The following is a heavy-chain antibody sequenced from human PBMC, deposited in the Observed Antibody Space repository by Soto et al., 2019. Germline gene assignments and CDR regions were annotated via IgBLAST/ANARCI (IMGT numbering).Heavy chain of an antibody. Sequence: PGGSLRLSCAASGFTFRTSAMSWVRRAPGKGLEWVSGISWKSDKIGYADSVKGRFTISRDNAQKSLYLQMNSLRAEDTALYYCAKDIRGYSNYGGGFFDFWGQGTLVTVSS. D-gene: IGHD4-4*01. CDR1: GFTFRTSA. V-gene: IGHV3-9*01. CDR3: AKDIRGYSNYGGGFFDF. CDR2: ISWKSDKI. J-gene: IGHJ4*02.